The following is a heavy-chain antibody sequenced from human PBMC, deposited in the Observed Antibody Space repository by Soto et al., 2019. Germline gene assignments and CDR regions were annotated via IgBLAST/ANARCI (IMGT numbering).Heavy chain of an antibody. D-gene: IGHD3-3*02. CDR2: INAGSGNT. J-gene: IGHJ3*02. CDR1: GPTFIAYY. V-gene: IGHV1-3*01. Sequence: QLVQSGAEVKKPGASVRVSCKTSGPTFIAYYIHWVRQAPGQSLEWMGWINAGSGNTKYSQNFQGRVSITRDTSASTVYMELPGLTSEDTAVYYCARDTETLGPRANDALDIWGQGTMVTVSS. CDR3: ARDTETLGPRANDALDI.